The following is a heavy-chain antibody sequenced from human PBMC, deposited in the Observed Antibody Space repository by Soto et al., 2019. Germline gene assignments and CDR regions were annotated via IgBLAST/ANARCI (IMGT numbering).Heavy chain of an antibody. D-gene: IGHD3-10*01. CDR2: IYGGGYT. J-gene: IGHJ2*01. CDR1: GFTVSNTY. V-gene: IGHV3-66*01. CDR3: ARGGSSGTYYAHWNYDL. Sequence: EVQLVESGGGLVQPGGSLRLSCAASGFTVSNTYMSWVRQAPGKGLEWVSIIYGGGYTYQADSVKGRFSSSRDNSKNTLYLQMNSLRDEDTAVYYCARGGSSGTYYAHWNYDLWGRGTLVTVSS.